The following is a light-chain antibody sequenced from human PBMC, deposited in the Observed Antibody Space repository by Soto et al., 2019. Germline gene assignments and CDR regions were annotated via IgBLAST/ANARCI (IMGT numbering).Light chain of an antibody. CDR1: QSFNSW. J-gene: IGKJ1*01. CDR2: DAS. Sequence: DIQMTQSPSTLSASVGDRVTITRRAMQSFNSWLAWYQQKPRKAPKLLIYDASSLESGVPSRFSGSASGTEFTLTISSLQPEDFATYYCQQYNSSWTFGQATKV. V-gene: IGKV1-5*01. CDR3: QQYNSSWT.